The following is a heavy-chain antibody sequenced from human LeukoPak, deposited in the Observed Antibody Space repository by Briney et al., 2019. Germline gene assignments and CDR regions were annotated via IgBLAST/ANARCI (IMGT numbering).Heavy chain of an antibody. J-gene: IGHJ6*03. CDR3: ATFPIFKNYYYMDV. D-gene: IGHD3-9*01. CDR2: INHSGST. CDR1: GGSFSGYY. Sequence: SETLSLTCAVYGGSFSGYYWSWIRQPPGKGLEWIGEINHSGSTNYNPSLKSRVTISVDTSKNQFSLKLSSVTAADAAVYYCATFPIFKNYYYMDVWGKGTTVTVSS. V-gene: IGHV4-34*01.